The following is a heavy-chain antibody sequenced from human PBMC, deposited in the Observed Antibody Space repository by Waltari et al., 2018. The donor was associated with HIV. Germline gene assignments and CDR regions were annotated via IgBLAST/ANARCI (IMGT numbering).Heavy chain of an antibody. Sequence: QVQLVEAGGGVVQPGRSLRISCTASGFIVSSCGMHWVRQAPGKGLEWVAVVWYDGNNKYYADSVKGRFTISRDNSKNTLYLQMNNLRVEDTAVYYCARTPYDTSGYCFDYWGQGTLVTVSS. CDR3: ARTPYDTSGYCFDY. CDR1: GFIVSSCG. V-gene: IGHV3-33*01. CDR2: VWYDGNNK. J-gene: IGHJ4*02. D-gene: IGHD3-22*01.